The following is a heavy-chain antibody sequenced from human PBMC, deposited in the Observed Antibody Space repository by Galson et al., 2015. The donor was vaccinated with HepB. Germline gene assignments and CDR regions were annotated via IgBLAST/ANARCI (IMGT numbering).Heavy chain of an antibody. D-gene: IGHD5-12*01. CDR2: INPSGGST. Sequence: SVKVSCKASGYTFTSYYMHWVRQAPGQGLEWMGIINPSGGSTSYAQKFQGRVTMTRDTSTSTVYMELSSLRSEDTAVYYCARDRYSGYTYTPDLWYWGQGTLVTVSS. CDR1: GYTFTSYY. V-gene: IGHV1-46*01. J-gene: IGHJ4*02. CDR3: ARDRYSGYTYTPDLWY.